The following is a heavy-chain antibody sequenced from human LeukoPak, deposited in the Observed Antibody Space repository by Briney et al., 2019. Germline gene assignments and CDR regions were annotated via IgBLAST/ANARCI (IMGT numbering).Heavy chain of an antibody. J-gene: IGHJ4*02. CDR3: AKGSGNGYGSGPFDY. CDR2: ISGDGDTT. CDR1: GFTFSSYG. D-gene: IGHD3-10*01. Sequence: GGSLRLSCAASGFTFSSYGMNWVRLAPGKGLEWVSAISGDGDTTYYADSVKGRFTISRDNSKNTLYLEMNSLRAEDTALYYCAKGSGNGYGSGPFDYWGQGTLVTVSS. V-gene: IGHV3-23*01.